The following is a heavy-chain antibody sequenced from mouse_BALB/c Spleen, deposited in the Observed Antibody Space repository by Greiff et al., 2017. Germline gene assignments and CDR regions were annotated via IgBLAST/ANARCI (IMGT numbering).Heavy chain of an antibody. CDR3: TRGDYVYAMDY. D-gene: IGHD2-4*01. Sequence: EVKLMESGGGLVKPGGSLKLSCAASGFTFSSYTMSWVRQTPEKRLEWVATISSGGSYTYYPDSVKGRFTISRDNAKNTLYLQMSSLKSEDTAMYYCTRGDYVYAMDYWGQGTSVTVSS. CDR2: ISSGGSYT. CDR1: GFTFSSYT. J-gene: IGHJ4*01. V-gene: IGHV5-6-4*01.